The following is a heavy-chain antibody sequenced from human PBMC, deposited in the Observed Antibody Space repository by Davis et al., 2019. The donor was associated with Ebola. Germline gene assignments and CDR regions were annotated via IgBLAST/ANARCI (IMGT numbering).Heavy chain of an antibody. J-gene: IGHJ3*01. CDR3: ASSFCGSECFYAFDR. Sequence: GESLKISCAASGLSVSATYMTWVRQSPGKGLEWVSLTYSGGLTNYADSVRGRFTVSRDSSRNTLFLQMNTVRPEDTAVYYCASSFCGSECFYAFDRWGRGAAVTVSS. CDR1: GLSVSATY. D-gene: IGHD2-21*01. CDR2: TYSGGLT. V-gene: IGHV3-53*01.